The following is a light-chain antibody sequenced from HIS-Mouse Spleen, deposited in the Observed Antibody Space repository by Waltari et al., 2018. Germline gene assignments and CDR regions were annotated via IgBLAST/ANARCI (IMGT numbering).Light chain of an antibody. J-gene: IGLJ3*02. CDR3: SSYTSSSTLWV. V-gene: IGLV2-14*03. CDR2: DVS. Sequence: QSALTQPASVSGSPGQSITISCTGTSSDVGGYNYVSWYQQHPGKAPKPMIYDVSNRPSGVSNRVSGSKSVNTASLTISGLQAEDEADYYCSSYTSSSTLWVFGGGTKLTVL. CDR1: SSDVGGYNY.